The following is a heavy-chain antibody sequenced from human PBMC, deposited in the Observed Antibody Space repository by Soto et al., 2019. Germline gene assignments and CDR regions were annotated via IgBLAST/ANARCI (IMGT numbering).Heavy chain of an antibody. CDR3: NTDLGFGELSTENYGMDV. D-gene: IGHD3-10*01. CDR1: GFTFSNAW. CDR2: IKSKTDGGTT. J-gene: IGHJ6*02. Sequence: EVQLVESGGGLVKPGGSLRLSCAASGFTFSNAWMNWVRQAPGKGLEWVGRIKSKTDGGTTAYAAPVKGRFTISREDSKNTLYLQMNSLKTEDTAVYYCNTDLGFGELSTENYGMDVWGQGTTVTVSS. V-gene: IGHV3-15*07.